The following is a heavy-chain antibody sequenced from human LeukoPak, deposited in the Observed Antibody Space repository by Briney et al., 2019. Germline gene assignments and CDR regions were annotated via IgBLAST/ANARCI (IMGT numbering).Heavy chain of an antibody. CDR3: ARSRYYYDSSGPSYYFDY. CDR1: GGTFSSYA. D-gene: IGHD3-22*01. J-gene: IGHJ4*02. V-gene: IGHV1-69*13. CDR2: IIPIFGTA. Sequence: ASVKVSCKASGGTFSSYAISWVRQAPGQGLEWMGGIIPIFGTANYAQKFQGRVTITADESTSTAYMELSSLRSEDTAVYYCARSRYYYDSSGPSYYFDYWGQGTLVTVSS.